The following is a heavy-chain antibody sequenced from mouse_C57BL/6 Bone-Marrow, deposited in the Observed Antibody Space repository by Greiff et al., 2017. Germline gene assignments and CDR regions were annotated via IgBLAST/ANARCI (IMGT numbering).Heavy chain of an antibody. V-gene: IGHV5-17*01. CDR3: ARRYYGGFAY. Sequence: EVKLVESGGGLVKPGGSLKLSCAASGFTFSDYGMHWVRQAPEKGLEWVAYISSGSSTIYYADTVKGRFTISRDNAKNTLFLQMTSLRSEDTAMYYCARRYYGGFAYWGQGTLVTVSA. J-gene: IGHJ3*01. CDR2: ISSGSSTI. D-gene: IGHD1-1*01. CDR1: GFTFSDYG.